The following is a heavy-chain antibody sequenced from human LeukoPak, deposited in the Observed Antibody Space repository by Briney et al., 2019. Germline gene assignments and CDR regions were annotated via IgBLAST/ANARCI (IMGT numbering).Heavy chain of an antibody. J-gene: IGHJ4*02. V-gene: IGHV3-7*01. CDR3: ARDKVTY. CDR1: GFTFSNYW. CDR2: INMDGGET. Sequence: GGSLRLSCAASGFTFSNYWMSWVRQAPGKGLEWVAHINMDGGETYYVYSVKGRFTIYRDNAKNSLYLQMNSLSVEDTAVYYCARDKVTYWGQGTLVTVSS.